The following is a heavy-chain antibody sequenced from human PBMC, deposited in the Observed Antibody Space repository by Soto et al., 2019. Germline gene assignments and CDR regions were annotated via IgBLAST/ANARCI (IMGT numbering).Heavy chain of an antibody. V-gene: IGHV3-23*01. CDR2: ISGSGGST. CDR3: AKSQTRGGEAHYYYYGMDV. Sequence: EVQLLESGGGLVQPGGSLRLSCAASGFTFTTYAMSWVRQAPGKGLEWVSGISGSGGSTYYADSVKGRFTISRDNSKDTLYLQMNSLRAEDTAVYHCAKSQTRGGEAHYYYYGMDVWGQGATVTVSS. CDR1: GFTFTTYA. D-gene: IGHD3-10*01. J-gene: IGHJ6*02.